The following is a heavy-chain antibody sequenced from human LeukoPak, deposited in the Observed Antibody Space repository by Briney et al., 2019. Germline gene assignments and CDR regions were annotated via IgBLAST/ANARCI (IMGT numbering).Heavy chain of an antibody. CDR2: ISSSGNTT. Sequence: SGGSLRLSCAASGFTFSDYYMSWIRQAPGKGLEWVSYISSSGNTTYHADSVKGRFTISRDNAKNSLYLQMSSLRAEDTAVYYCARDGGSSWYFDYWGQGTLVTVSS. CDR1: GFTFSDYY. V-gene: IGHV3-11*04. J-gene: IGHJ4*02. CDR3: ARDGGSSWYFDY. D-gene: IGHD6-13*01.